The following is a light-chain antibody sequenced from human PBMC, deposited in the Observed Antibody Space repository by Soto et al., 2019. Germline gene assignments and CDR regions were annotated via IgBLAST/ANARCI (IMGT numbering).Light chain of an antibody. CDR3: TSYTSSRTRV. J-gene: IGLJ3*02. Sequence: QSALTQPPSVSGSPGQSVTISCTGTSSDVGSYNRVSWYQQPPGTAPKLMIYEVTNRPSGVPNRFSASKSGNTASLTISGLHDEDESDYYCTSYTSSRTRVFGGGTKVTVL. CDR2: EVT. CDR1: SSDVGSYNR. V-gene: IGLV2-18*02.